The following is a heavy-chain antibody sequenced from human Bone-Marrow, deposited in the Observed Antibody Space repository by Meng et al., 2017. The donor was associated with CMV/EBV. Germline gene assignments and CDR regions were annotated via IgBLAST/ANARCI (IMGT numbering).Heavy chain of an antibody. J-gene: IGHJ4*02. CDR2: INPSGGST. Sequence: ASVKVSCKASGYTFTSYYMHWVRQAPGQGLEWMGIINPSGGSTSYAQKFQGRVTMTRDTSTSTVYMELSSLRSEDTAVYYCARDSRLYSSSWYMGDYWGQGTLVTVSS. CDR3: ARDSRLYSSSWYMGDY. D-gene: IGHD6-13*01. V-gene: IGHV1-46*01. CDR1: GYTFTSYY.